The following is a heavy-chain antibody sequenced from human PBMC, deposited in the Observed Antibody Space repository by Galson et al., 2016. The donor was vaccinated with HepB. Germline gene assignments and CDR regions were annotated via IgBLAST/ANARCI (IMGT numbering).Heavy chain of an antibody. J-gene: IGHJ4*02. Sequence: SLRLSCAASGFTFSSYAMHWVRQPPGKGLEWVAVISYDGINKYYVDSMNGRFTISRDNSKNTLFLQMNSLRPEDTAVYYCARRRAPGRMAAGFDYWGQGTLVTVSS. CDR3: ARRRAPGRMAAGFDY. CDR1: GFTFSSYA. CDR2: ISYDGINK. V-gene: IGHV3-30*04. D-gene: IGHD6-25*01.